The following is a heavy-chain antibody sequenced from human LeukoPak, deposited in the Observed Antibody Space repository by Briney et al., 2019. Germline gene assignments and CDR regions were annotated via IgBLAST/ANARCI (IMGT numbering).Heavy chain of an antibody. D-gene: IGHD2-2*01. V-gene: IGHV4-34*01. Sequence: SETLSLTCAVYGGSFSGYYWSWIRQPPGKGLEWIGEINHSGSTNYNPSLKRRVTISVDTSKNQLSLELSSVTAADTAVYYCAGILSSTSSVDYWGQGSLVTVSS. CDR1: GGSFSGYY. CDR2: INHSGST. J-gene: IGHJ4*02. CDR3: AGILSSTSSVDY.